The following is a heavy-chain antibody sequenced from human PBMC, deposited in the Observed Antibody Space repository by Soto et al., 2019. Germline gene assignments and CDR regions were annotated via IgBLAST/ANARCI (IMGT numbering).Heavy chain of an antibody. J-gene: IGHJ4*02. CDR1: GGSFSGYY. CDR2: INHSGST. Sequence: SETLSLTCAVYGGSFSGYYWSWIRQPPGKGLEWIGEINHSGSTNYNPSLKSRVTISVDTSKNQFSLKLSSVTAADTAVYYCAATYYDILTGYYSFDYWGQRTLVTVSS. V-gene: IGHV4-34*01. D-gene: IGHD3-9*01. CDR3: AATYYDILTGYYSFDY.